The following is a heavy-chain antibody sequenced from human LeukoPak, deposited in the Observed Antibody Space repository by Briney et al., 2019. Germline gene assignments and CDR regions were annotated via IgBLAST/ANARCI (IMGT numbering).Heavy chain of an antibody. CDR3: ARQQIGHPAYLDV. D-gene: IGHD2-2*01. J-gene: IGHJ6*03. CDR1: GYSFTSYW. Sequence: GESLKISCKGSGYSFTSYWISWVRQMPGKGLVWMGIVYPGDSDTRYSPSFQGHVTISADKSISTSYLQWISLKASDTAMYYCARQQIGHPAYLDVWGKGTTVTVSS. V-gene: IGHV5-51*01. CDR2: VYPGDSDT.